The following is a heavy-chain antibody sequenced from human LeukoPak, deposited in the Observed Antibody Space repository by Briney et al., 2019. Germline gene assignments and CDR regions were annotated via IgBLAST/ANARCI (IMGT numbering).Heavy chain of an antibody. CDR1: GFTFSDYY. D-gene: IGHD6-6*01. J-gene: IGHJ4*02. V-gene: IGHV3-11*01. Sequence: GGSLRLSCAASGFTFSDYYMSWIRQAPGKGLEWVSYISSSGSTIYYADSVKGRFTISRDNAKNSLYLQMNSLRAEDTAVYYCAKREPIAALTHWGQGTLVTVSS. CDR3: AKREPIAALTH. CDR2: ISSSGSTI.